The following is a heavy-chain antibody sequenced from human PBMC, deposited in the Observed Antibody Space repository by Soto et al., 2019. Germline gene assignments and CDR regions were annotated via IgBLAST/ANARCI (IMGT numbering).Heavy chain of an antibody. J-gene: IGHJ6*02. Sequence: GESLKISCKGSGYSFTSYWISWVRQMPGKGLEWMGRIDPSDSYTNYSPSFQGHVTISADKSISTAYLQWSSLKAPDTAMYYCARHGTYYDILTGYHYYYGMDVWGQGTTVTVSS. CDR2: IDPSDSYT. CDR3: ARHGTYYDILTGYHYYYGMDV. D-gene: IGHD3-9*01. CDR1: GYSFTSYW. V-gene: IGHV5-10-1*01.